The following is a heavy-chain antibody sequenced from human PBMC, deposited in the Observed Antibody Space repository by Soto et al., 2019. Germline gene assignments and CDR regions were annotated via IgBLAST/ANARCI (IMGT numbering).Heavy chain of an antibody. Sequence: ASVKVSCKASGGTFNSYAISWVRQAPGQGLEWMGGIIPIFGTANYAQKFQGRVTITADESTSTAYMELSSLRSEDTAVYYCARDLCSGGSCYLSYGMDVWGQGTTVTVSS. CDR2: IIPIFGTA. CDR1: GGTFNSYA. D-gene: IGHD2-15*01. V-gene: IGHV1-69*13. CDR3: ARDLCSGGSCYLSYGMDV. J-gene: IGHJ6*02.